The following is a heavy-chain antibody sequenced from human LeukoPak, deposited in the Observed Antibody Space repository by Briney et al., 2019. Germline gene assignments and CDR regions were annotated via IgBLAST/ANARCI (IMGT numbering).Heavy chain of an antibody. CDR1: GFTFSSYG. D-gene: IGHD2-2*01. V-gene: IGHV3-30*02. CDR3: ATDIVVVPAPFDY. CDR2: IRYDGSNK. J-gene: IGHJ4*02. Sequence: GGSLRLSCAASGFTFSSYGMHWVRQAPGKGLEWVAFIRYDGSNKYYADSVKGRFTISRDNSKNTLYLQMNSLRAEDTAVYYCATDIVVVPAPFDYWGQGTLVTVSS.